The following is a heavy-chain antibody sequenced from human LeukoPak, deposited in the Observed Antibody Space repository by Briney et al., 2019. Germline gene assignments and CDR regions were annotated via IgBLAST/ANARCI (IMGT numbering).Heavy chain of an antibody. D-gene: IGHD1-20*01. CDR3: ARVDNYNWFDP. V-gene: IGHV4-31*03. Sequence: SETLSLTCTVSGGSISSGGYYWSWIRQHPGKGLEWIGYIYYSGSTYYNPSLKSRVTISVDTSKNQFSLKLSSVTAADTAVYYYARVDNYNWFDPWGQGTLVTVSS. CDR2: IYYSGST. J-gene: IGHJ5*02. CDR1: GGSISSGGYY.